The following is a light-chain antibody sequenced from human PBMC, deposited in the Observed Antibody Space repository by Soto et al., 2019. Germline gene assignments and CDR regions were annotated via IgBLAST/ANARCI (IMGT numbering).Light chain of an antibody. CDR1: QSFSSW. Sequence: DIQMTQSPSTLSASVGDRVTITCRASQSFSSWLAWYQQKPGKAPKLLIYDASSLESGVPSRFSGSGSGTEFTLTISSLQPDDFETYYCQQYNSYSPTFGQGTKVEIX. J-gene: IGKJ1*01. CDR2: DAS. V-gene: IGKV1-5*01. CDR3: QQYNSYSPT.